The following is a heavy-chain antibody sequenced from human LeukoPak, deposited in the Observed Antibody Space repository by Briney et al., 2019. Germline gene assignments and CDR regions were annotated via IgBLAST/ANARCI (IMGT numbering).Heavy chain of an antibody. CDR2: ISYDGSNK. J-gene: IGHJ3*02. D-gene: IGHD3-22*01. V-gene: IGHV3-30-3*01. CDR1: GFTFSSYA. CDR3: ARSYYYDSSSPVGLSSDI. Sequence: PGGSLRLSCAASGFTFSSYAMHWVRQAPGKGLEWVAVISYDGSNKYYADSVKGRFTISRDNSKNTLYLQMNSLRAEDTAVYYCARSYYYDSSSPVGLSSDIWGQGTMVTVSS.